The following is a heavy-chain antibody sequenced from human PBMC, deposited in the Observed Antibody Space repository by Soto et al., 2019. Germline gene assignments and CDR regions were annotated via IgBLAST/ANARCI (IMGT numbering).Heavy chain of an antibody. CDR1: GFTFNTYA. CDR2: INKGGDNT. Sequence: GGSLRLSCAASGFTFNTYAMSWLRQAPGKGLEWVSAINKGGDNTWSADSVKGRFTISRDNSKNTLYLQMNSLRVEDAAVYYCAKGSSGYRPYYFDSWGQGTLVTV. J-gene: IGHJ4*02. CDR3: AKGSSGYRPYYFDS. D-gene: IGHD3-22*01. V-gene: IGHV3-23*01.